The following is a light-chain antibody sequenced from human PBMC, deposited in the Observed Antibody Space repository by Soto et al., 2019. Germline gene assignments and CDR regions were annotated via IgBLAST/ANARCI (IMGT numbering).Light chain of an antibody. J-gene: IGKJ1*01. CDR3: QQYSSYWT. CDR2: DAT. V-gene: IGKV1-5*01. CDR1: QSISSY. Sequence: IRMTQSPSSFSASTGDRVTITCRASQSISSYLNWYQQKPGKAPKLLIHDATSLESGVPSRFSGSGSGTEFTLTISSLQPDDFATYYCQQYSSYWTFAQGTKVDIK.